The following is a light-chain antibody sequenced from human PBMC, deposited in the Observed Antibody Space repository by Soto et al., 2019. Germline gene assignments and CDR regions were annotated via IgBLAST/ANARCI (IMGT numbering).Light chain of an antibody. CDR2: DVS. Sequence: QSALTQPPSASGSPGQSVSISCTGTSSDVGAYNYVSWYQQHPGKAPKLMIYDVSKRPSGVPDRFSGSKSGNTASLTVSGLQPEDEADYYCSSYAGSVYVFGTGTKVTVL. V-gene: IGLV2-8*01. J-gene: IGLJ1*01. CDR3: SSYAGSVYV. CDR1: SSDVGAYNY.